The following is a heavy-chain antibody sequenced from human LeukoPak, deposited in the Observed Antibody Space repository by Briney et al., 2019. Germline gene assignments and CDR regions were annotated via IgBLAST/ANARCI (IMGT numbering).Heavy chain of an antibody. CDR3: ARLSDY. CDR2: VNYVGTT. J-gene: IGHJ4*02. Sequence: SETLSLTCTVSGGSITNNNFYCGCIRPPPGKGVEWIGSVNYVGTTYYNPSLKSRDIISADTSKTQLSLRLTSVTAADTAVYYCARLSDYWGRGTLVTVSS. CDR1: GGSITNNNFY. V-gene: IGHV4-39*01.